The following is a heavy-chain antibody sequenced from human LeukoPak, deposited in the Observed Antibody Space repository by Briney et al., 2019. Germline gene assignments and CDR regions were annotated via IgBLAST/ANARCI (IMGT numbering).Heavy chain of an antibody. J-gene: IGHJ6*03. CDR3: ANDLAASGNFLLRDYYYFIDV. CDR1: GFTFNNYA. D-gene: IGHD1-26*01. Sequence: GGSLRLSCVASGFTFNNYAMHWVRQAPGKGLEWVSTINGNGAATYYADSFKGRFLISRDDSKSTVYLRMNKLRVEDSGLYYCANDLAASGNFLLRDYYYFIDVWAKGATVIVS. V-gene: IGHV3-23*01. CDR2: INGNGAAT.